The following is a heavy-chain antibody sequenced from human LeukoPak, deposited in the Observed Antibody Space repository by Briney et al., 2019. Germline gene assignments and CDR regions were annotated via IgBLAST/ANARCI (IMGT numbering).Heavy chain of an antibody. V-gene: IGHV4-30-4*01. D-gene: IGHD2-15*01. Sequence: SETLSLTCTVSGGSISSGDYYWSWIRQPPGKGLEWIGYIYYSGSTYYNPSLKSRVTISVDTSKNQFSLKLSSVTAADTAVYYCASQLVVAARGGWFDPWGQGTLVTVSS. CDR3: ASQLVVAARGGWFDP. CDR1: GGSISSGDYY. J-gene: IGHJ5*02. CDR2: IYYSGST.